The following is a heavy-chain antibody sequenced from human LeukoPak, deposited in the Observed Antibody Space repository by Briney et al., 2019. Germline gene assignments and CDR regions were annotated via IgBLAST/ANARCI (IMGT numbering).Heavy chain of an antibody. CDR3: ARGVATGTTALYYFDY. J-gene: IGHJ4*02. V-gene: IGHV4-34*01. D-gene: IGHD1-1*01. Sequence: SETLSLTCAVYGGSFSGYYWSWIRQPPGKGLEWIGEINHSGSTNYNPSLKSRVTISVDTSKHQFSLKLSSVTAADTAVYYCARGVATGTTALYYFDYWGQGTLVTVSS. CDR2: INHSGST. CDR1: GGSFSGYY.